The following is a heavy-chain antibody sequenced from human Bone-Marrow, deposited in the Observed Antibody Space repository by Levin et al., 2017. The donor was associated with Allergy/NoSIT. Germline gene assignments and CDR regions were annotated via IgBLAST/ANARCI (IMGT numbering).Heavy chain of an antibody. CDR1: GFDFSSYW. CDR3: ARDGLYSTGWDFDY. Sequence: GESLKISCAASGFDFSSYWMHWVRQAPGKGLVWLARIKSDDSLATYADSVTGRFTISRDNAKNTLYLQMHSLRGEDTAVYFCARDGLYSTGWDFDYWGQGTLVTVSS. J-gene: IGHJ4*02. V-gene: IGHV3-74*01. CDR2: IKSDDSLA. D-gene: IGHD6-19*01.